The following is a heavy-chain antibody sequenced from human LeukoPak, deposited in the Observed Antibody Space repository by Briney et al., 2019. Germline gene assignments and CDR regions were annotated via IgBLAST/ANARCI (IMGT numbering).Heavy chain of an antibody. Sequence: GGSLRLSCAASGFTFSSYAMHWVRQAPGKGLEWVAVISYDGSNKYYADSVKGRFTISRDNSKNTLYLQMNSLRAEDTAVYYCARAGPVAGPHGMDVWGQGTTVTVSS. CDR1: GFTFSSYA. CDR2: ISYDGSNK. CDR3: ARAGPVAGPHGMDV. V-gene: IGHV3-30-3*01. D-gene: IGHD6-19*01. J-gene: IGHJ6*02.